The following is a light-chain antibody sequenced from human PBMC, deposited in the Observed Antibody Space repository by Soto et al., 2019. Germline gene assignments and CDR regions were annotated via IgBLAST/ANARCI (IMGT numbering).Light chain of an antibody. J-gene: IGLJ1*01. V-gene: IGLV2-14*01. CDR2: EVT. Sequence: QSVLTQPASVSGSPGQSITISCTGTSSDVGGYNYVSWYQQHPGKAPKLMIYEVTNRPSGVSNRFSGSKSGNTASLTTSGLQAEEEADYYCSSYTSRSTLVFGTGTKVTVL. CDR1: SSDVGGYNY. CDR3: SSYTSRSTLV.